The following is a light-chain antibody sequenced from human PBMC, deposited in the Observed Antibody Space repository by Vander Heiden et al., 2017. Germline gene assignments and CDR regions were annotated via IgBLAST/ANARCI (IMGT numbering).Light chain of an antibody. CDR1: KSVNSY. V-gene: IGKV1-39*01. Sequence: DIQMAQSPSSLSASVGDRVTITYRASKSVNSYLNWYQQIPGKAPKLLIYAASRLQSGVSSRFSGSGSGTDFSVTISGLQPEDSATYYCQQSYSTPFTFGPGT. J-gene: IGKJ3*01. CDR3: QQSYSTPFT. CDR2: AAS.